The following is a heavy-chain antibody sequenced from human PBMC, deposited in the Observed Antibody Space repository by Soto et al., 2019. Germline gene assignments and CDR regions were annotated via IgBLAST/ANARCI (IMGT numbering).Heavy chain of an antibody. V-gene: IGHV4-34*01. CDR3: ARGYSYGYFDY. CDR1: GGSFSGYY. Sequence: SETLSLTXAVYGGSFSGYYWSWIRQPPGRGLEWIGEINHSGSTNYNPSLKSRVTISVDTSKNQFSLKLSSVTAADTAVYYCARGYSYGYFDYWGQGTLVTVSS. J-gene: IGHJ4*02. CDR2: INHSGST. D-gene: IGHD5-18*01.